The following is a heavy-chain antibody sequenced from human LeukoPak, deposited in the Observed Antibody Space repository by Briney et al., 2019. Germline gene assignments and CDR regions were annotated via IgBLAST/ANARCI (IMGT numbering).Heavy chain of an antibody. D-gene: IGHD1-26*01. CDR3: ARAKYGSCIDY. V-gene: IGHV3-66*02. CDR1: GFTVSSNY. J-gene: IGHJ4*02. Sequence: TGGSLRLSCAASGFTVSSNYMSWVRQAPGKGLEWVSVIYSGGSTYYADSVKGRITISRDNSKNTLYLQMNSLRAEDTAVYYCARAKYGSCIDYWGQGTLVTVSS. CDR2: IYSGGST.